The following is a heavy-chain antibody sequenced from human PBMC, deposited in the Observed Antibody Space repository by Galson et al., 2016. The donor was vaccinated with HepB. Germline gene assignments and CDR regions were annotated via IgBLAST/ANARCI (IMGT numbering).Heavy chain of an antibody. D-gene: IGHD2/OR15-2a*01. CDR1: GFTFSRHS. CDR3: ARDRGYFGSAFDY. J-gene: IGHJ4*02. V-gene: IGHV3-23*01. CDR2: TGVDGGPT. Sequence: SLRLSCAASGFTFSRHSMSWVRQAPGKGLEWVSGTGVDGGPTFYAESVTGRFIISKDMSKNTLSLQMNSLRADDTAVYYCARDRGYFGSAFDYWGLGTLVTVAS.